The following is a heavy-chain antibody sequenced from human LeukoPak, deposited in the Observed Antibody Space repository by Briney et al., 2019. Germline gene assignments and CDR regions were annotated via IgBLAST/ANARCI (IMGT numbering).Heavy chain of an antibody. CDR2: IYYSGST. J-gene: IGHJ4*02. CDR1: GGSISSSSYY. D-gene: IGHD3-9*01. CDR3: ARHGFLLVTLDS. V-gene: IGHV4-39*01. Sequence: SETLSPTCTVPGGSISSSSYYWGWIRQPPGKGLEWIGSIYYSGSTYYNPSLKSRVTISVDTSKNQFSLKLSSVTASDTAVYYCARHGFLLVTLDSWDQGTLVTVSS.